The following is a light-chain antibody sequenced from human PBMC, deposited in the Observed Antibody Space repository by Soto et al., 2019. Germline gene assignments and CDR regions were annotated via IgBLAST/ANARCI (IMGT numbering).Light chain of an antibody. CDR1: GGDVGGYNY. CDR2: DVN. CDR3: SSYAGFNNYV. Sequence: QCVLTQPPSASGAPGQAVTISCIGTGGDVGGYNYVSWYQQHPGKVPRLIIYDVNKRPSGVPDRFSGSKSDNTASLTVSGLQAEDEADYYCSSYAGFNNYVFGTGTKVTVL. V-gene: IGLV2-8*01. J-gene: IGLJ1*01.